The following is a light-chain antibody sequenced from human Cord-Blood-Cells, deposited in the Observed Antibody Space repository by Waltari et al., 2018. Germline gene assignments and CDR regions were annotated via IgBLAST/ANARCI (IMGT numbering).Light chain of an antibody. J-gene: IGLJ2*01. V-gene: IGLV2-23*03. Sequence: QSALTQPASVSGSPGQSLTISCTGTSSDVGSSNLLSWYQQHPGKAPKLMIYEGSKRPSGVSNRFSGSKSGNTASLTISGLQAEDEADYYCCSYAGSSTFDVVFGGGTKLTVL. CDR2: EGS. CDR1: SSDVGSSNL. CDR3: CSYAGSSTFDVV.